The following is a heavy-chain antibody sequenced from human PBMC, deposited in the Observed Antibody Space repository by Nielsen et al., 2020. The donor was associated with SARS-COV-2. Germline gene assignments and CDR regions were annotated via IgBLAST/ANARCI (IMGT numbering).Heavy chain of an antibody. CDR2: INPKNGAT. J-gene: IGHJ5*02. CDR1: GYTFTSYS. Sequence: ASVKVSCKASGYTFTSYSMHWVRQAPGQGLEWMGRINPKNGATNYAQKFQGRVTVTRDTSSSTVYMDLSRLGFDDTAAYYCAREGDSNSWSAWFDTWGQGMLVTVSS. CDR3: AREGDSNSWSAWFDT. D-gene: IGHD3-22*01. V-gene: IGHV1-2*06.